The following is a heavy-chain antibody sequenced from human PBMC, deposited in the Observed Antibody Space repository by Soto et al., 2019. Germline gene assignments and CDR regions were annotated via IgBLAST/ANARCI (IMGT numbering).Heavy chain of an antibody. CDR2: ISGSGGST. CDR3: AKRTPDYYDSSGYDY. V-gene: IGHV3-23*01. D-gene: IGHD3-22*01. CDR1: GFTFSSYA. J-gene: IGHJ4*02. Sequence: PGGSLRLSCAASGFTFSSYAMSWVRQAPGKGLEWVSDISGSGGSTYYADSVKGRFTISRDNSKNTLYLQMNSLRAEDTAVYYCAKRTPDYYDSSGYDYWGQGTLVTVSS.